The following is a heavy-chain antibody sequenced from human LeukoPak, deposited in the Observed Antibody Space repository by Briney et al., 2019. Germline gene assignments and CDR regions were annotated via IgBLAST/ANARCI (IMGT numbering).Heavy chain of an antibody. J-gene: IGHJ6*02. Sequence: ASVKVSCKASGYTFTSYGISWVRQAPGRGLEWMGWISAYNGNTNYAQKLQGRVTMTTDTSTSTAYMELRSLRSDDTAVYYCARVPNSVAGTFYYYYYGMDVWGQGTTVTVSS. CDR3: ARVPNSVAGTFYYYYYGMDV. CDR2: ISAYNGNT. V-gene: IGHV1-18*01. D-gene: IGHD6-19*01. CDR1: GYTFTSYG.